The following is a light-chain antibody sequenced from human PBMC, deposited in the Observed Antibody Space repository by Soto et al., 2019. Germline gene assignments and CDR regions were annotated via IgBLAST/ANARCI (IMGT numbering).Light chain of an antibody. Sequence: QSALTQPASVSGSPGQSITISCTGTSSDVGGYNYVSWYQQHPGKAPKLMIYDVSNRPSGVSNRFSGSKSGNTASLTISGLPAEDEADYSCSSYTSSSTWVFGGGTKLTVL. CDR2: DVS. CDR3: SSYTSSSTWV. J-gene: IGLJ3*02. CDR1: SSDVGGYNY. V-gene: IGLV2-14*01.